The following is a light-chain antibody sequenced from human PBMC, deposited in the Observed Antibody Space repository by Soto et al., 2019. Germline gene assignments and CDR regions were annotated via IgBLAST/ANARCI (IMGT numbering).Light chain of an antibody. Sequence: EIVLTQSPGTLSLSPGERATLSCRASQNVGSNYLAWYQQKPGQAPRLLIYGASSRATGIPDRFSGSGSGTYFTLTISGLEPEDFAVYYCQQYGSAPFTFGPGTKVDIK. V-gene: IGKV3-20*01. CDR2: GAS. CDR3: QQYGSAPFT. CDR1: QNVGSNY. J-gene: IGKJ3*01.